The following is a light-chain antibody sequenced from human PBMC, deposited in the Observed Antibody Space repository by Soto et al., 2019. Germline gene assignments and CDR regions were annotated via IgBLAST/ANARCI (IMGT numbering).Light chain of an antibody. J-gene: IGKJ5*01. CDR2: DAS. V-gene: IGKV3-11*01. CDR1: QTVGTY. Sequence: EIVLTQFPATLSLFPGETATLSCRASQTVGTYLAGYQQKPGQAPRLLLSDASNRATGVPTRFSGSGSGTDFTLTISSLEPEDFAVYFCQQRNNWPRITFGQGTRLEIK. CDR3: QQRNNWPRIT.